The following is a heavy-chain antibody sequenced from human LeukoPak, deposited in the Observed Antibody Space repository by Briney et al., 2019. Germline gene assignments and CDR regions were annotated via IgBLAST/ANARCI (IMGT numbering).Heavy chain of an antibody. D-gene: IGHD6-13*01. V-gene: IGHV1-8*01. CDR2: INPNSGRT. CDR3: ARGRSGLAAAGTYDY. CDR1: GYTFTSSD. Sequence: ASVKVSCKASGYTFTSSDIIWVRQAAGQGLEWMGWINPNSGRTGYAQKFQGRVTMTANTSISTAYMELSSLRFDDTAVYYCARGRSGLAAAGTYDYWGQGTLITVSS. J-gene: IGHJ4*02.